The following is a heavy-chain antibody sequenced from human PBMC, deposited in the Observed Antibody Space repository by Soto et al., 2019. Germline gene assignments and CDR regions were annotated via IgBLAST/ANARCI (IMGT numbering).Heavy chain of an antibody. J-gene: IGHJ5*02. D-gene: IGHD3-3*01. V-gene: IGHV3-23*01. CDR1: GFTFSSYA. Sequence: GGSLRLSCAASGFTFSSYAMSWVRQAPGKGLEWVSAISGSGGSTYYADSVKGRFTISRDNSKNTLYLQMNSLRAEDTAEYYCAKDLSVVLRFLEWLPRFDPWGQGTLVTVSS. CDR2: ISGSGGST. CDR3: AKDLSVVLRFLEWLPRFDP.